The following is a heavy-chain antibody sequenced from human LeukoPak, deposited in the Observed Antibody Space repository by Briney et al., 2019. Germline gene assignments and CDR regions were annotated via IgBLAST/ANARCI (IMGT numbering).Heavy chain of an antibody. Sequence: AGGSLRLSCAASGFPLSRSAMSWVRQAPGKGLEWVSNISGSGSGGSTYYADSVKGRFTISRDNAKNSLYLQMNSLTAEDTAVYYCARDSMTTVTNAVINWFDPWGQGTLVTVSS. V-gene: IGHV3-23*01. CDR2: ISGSGSGGST. CDR3: ARDSMTTVTNAVINWFDP. J-gene: IGHJ5*02. CDR1: GFPLSRSA. D-gene: IGHD4-11*01.